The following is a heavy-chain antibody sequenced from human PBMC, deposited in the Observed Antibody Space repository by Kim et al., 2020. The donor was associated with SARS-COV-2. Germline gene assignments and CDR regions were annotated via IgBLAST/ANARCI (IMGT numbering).Heavy chain of an antibody. J-gene: IGHJ4*02. CDR3: VASLRDY. Sequence: GGSLRLSCTASGFTFSNFWMHWVRQAPGEGLEWVSRINNDGKNTYYADSVKGRFTISRDNAKNTLYLQMNSLGAEDTAVYYCVASLRDYCSQGTRVAFAS. V-gene: IGHV3-74*01. CDR2: INNDGKNT. D-gene: IGHD5-12*01. CDR1: GFTFSNFW.